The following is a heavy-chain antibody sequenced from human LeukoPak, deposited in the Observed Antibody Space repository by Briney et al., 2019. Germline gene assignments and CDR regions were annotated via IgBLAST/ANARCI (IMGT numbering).Heavy chain of an antibody. J-gene: IGHJ4*02. V-gene: IGHV3-7*01. CDR3: ARELVVITSYFDY. CDR2: IKQDGSEK. Sequence: GGSLRLSCAASGFTFSSYWMSWVRQAPGKGLAWVANIKQDGSEKYYVDSVKGRFTISRDNAKNSLYLQMNSLRAEDTAVYYCARELVVITSYFDYWGQGTLVTVSS. D-gene: IGHD3-22*01. CDR1: GFTFSSYW.